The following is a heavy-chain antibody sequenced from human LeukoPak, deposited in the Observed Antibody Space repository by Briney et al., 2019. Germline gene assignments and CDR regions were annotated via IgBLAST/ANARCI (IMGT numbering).Heavy chain of an antibody. CDR2: ISGSGGST. CDR3: AKGLLWFGEFDY. V-gene: IGHV3-23*01. J-gene: IGHJ4*02. CDR1: GITFSSYA. D-gene: IGHD3-10*01. Sequence: GGSLRLSCAASGITFSSYAMSWVRQAPGKGLEWVSAISGSGGSTYYADSVKGRFTISRDNSKNTLYLRMNSLRAEDTAVYYCAKGLLWFGEFDYWGQGTLVTVSS.